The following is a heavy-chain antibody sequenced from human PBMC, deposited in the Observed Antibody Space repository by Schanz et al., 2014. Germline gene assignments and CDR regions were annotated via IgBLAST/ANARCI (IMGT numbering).Heavy chain of an antibody. Sequence: DVQLLESGGGLVQPGGSLRLSCAASGFIFSRAWMSWVRQAPGKGLEWVSSISSSGSYIHYADSVKGRFTISRDNAKNTLYLQMNSLRAGDTAVYFCARAHGNNWYGKGLDYWGQGTQVTVSS. CDR2: ISSSGSYI. CDR1: GFIFSRAW. J-gene: IGHJ4*02. D-gene: IGHD1-1*01. V-gene: IGHV3-21*01. CDR3: ARAHGNNWYGKGLDY.